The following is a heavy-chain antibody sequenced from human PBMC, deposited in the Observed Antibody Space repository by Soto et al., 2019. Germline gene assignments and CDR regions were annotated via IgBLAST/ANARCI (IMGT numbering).Heavy chain of an antibody. CDR2: ISGSGGST. CDR1: GFTFSSYA. CDR3: AKDIMLGSSGYRGADY. J-gene: IGHJ4*02. V-gene: IGHV3-23*01. D-gene: IGHD3-22*01. Sequence: GGSLRLSCAASGFTFSSYAMSWVRQAPGKGLEWVSAISGSGGSTYYADSVKGRFTISRDNSKNTLYLQMNSLRAEDTAVYYCAKDIMLGSSGYRGADYWGQGTLVTVSS.